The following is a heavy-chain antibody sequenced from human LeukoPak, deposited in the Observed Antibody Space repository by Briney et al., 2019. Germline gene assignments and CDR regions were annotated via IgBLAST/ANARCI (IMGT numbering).Heavy chain of an antibody. CDR2: ISVYNGNT. CDR1: GYTFTSYG. CDR3: ARDLGVTTDY. V-gene: IGHV1-18*01. D-gene: IGHD4-11*01. J-gene: IGHJ4*02. Sequence: ASVKVSCKASGYTFTSYGISWVRQAPGQGLEWMGWISVYNGNTNYAQKFQDRVTMTTDTSTSTAYMELSSLRSEDTAVYYCARDLGVTTDYWGQGTLVTVSS.